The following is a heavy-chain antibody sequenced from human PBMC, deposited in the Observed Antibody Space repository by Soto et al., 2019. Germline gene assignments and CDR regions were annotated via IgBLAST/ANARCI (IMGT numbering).Heavy chain of an antibody. V-gene: IGHV4-31*03. J-gene: IGHJ5*02. CDR1: GGSISSGGYY. Sequence: QVQLQESGPGLVKPSQTLSLTCTVSGGSISSGGYYWSWIRQHPGKGLEWIGYIYYSGSTYYNPSLKSRVTMAVDTSKNQCSLKLSSVTAADTAVYYCARGGSRYQRNWFDPWGQGTLVTVSS. D-gene: IGHD6-25*01. CDR2: IYYSGST. CDR3: ARGGSRYQRNWFDP.